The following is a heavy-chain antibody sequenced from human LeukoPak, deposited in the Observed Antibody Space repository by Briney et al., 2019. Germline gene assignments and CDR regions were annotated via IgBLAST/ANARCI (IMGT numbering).Heavy chain of an antibody. CDR3: ARDQDVMVRGDV. Sequence: ASVKVSCKASGYTFINYDIRWVRQAPGQGLEWMGYIKTSTGNPTYAQGFTGRFVFSLDTSVSTAYLQINNLKTEDTAVYYCARDQDVMVRGDVWGQGTMVTVSS. CDR1: GYTFINYD. V-gene: IGHV7-4-1*02. J-gene: IGHJ3*01. D-gene: IGHD3-10*01. CDR2: IKTSTGNP.